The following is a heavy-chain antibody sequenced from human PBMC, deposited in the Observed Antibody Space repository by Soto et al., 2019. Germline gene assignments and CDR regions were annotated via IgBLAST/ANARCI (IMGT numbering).Heavy chain of an antibody. J-gene: IGHJ4*02. V-gene: IGHV3-33*01. CDR1: GFTFSSYG. D-gene: IGHD2-15*01. CDR3: ARDGYWSGGSGYSVPVFDY. Sequence: QVQLVESGGGVVQPGRSLRLSCAASGFTFSSYGMHWVRQAPGKGLEWVAVIWYDGSNKYYADSVKGRFTISRDNSKNTLYLHMNSLRAEDTAVYYCARDGYWSGGSGYSVPVFDYWGQGTLVTVSS. CDR2: IWYDGSNK.